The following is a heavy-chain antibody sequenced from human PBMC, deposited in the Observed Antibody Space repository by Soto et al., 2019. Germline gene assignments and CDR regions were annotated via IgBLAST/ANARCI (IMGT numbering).Heavy chain of an antibody. CDR2: ISGSGGST. CDR1: GFTFSSYA. D-gene: IGHD6-13*01. J-gene: IGHJ4*02. Sequence: GGSLRLSCAASGFTFSSYAMSWVRQAPGKGLEWVSAISGSGGSTYYADSVKGRFTISRDNSKYTLYLQMNSLRAEDTAVYYCAKDSYGSSWSPVDYWGQGTLVTVSS. V-gene: IGHV3-23*01. CDR3: AKDSYGSSWSPVDY.